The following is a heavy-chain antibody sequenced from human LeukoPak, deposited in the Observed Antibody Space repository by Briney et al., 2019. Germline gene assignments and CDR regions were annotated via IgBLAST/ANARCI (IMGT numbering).Heavy chain of an antibody. V-gene: IGHV1-69*13. CDR1: GGTFSSYA. CDR2: IIPIFGTA. Sequence: ASVKVSCKASGGTFSSYAISWVRQAPGQGLEWMGGIIPIFGTANYAQKFQGRVTITADESTSTAYMELSSLRSEDTAVYYCASRLSVAGTPRIFDYWGQGTLVTVSS. CDR3: ASRLSVAGTPRIFDY. D-gene: IGHD6-19*01. J-gene: IGHJ4*02.